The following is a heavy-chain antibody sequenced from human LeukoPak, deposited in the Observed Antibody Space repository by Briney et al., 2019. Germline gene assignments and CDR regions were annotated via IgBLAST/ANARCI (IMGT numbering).Heavy chain of an antibody. Sequence: GGSLRLSCAASGFTFNTFVMSWVRQAPGKGLEWVSTISGSGSSTYYADSVKGRFTISRHNPKNTLYLQMNSLRAEDTAIYYCAKDSDYSNRWYDWFDPWGQGTLVTVSS. D-gene: IGHD6-13*01. J-gene: IGHJ5*02. CDR1: GFTFNTFV. CDR2: ISGSGSST. CDR3: AKDSDYSNRWYDWFDP. V-gene: IGHV3-23*01.